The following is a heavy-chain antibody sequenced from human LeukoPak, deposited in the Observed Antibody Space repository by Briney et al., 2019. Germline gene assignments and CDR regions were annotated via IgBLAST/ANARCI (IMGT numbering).Heavy chain of an antibody. V-gene: IGHV6-1*01. CDR3: ARGGQLGIKKDYYYYMDV. D-gene: IGHD7-27*01. CDR2: TYYRSKWYN. J-gene: IGHJ6*03. Sequence: SQTLSLTCAISGDSVSSNSAAWNWIRQSPSRGLEWLGRTYYRSKWYNDYAVSVKSRITINPDTSKNQFSLQLNSVTPEDTAVYYCARGGQLGIKKDYYYYMDVWGKGTTVTVSS. CDR1: GDSVSSNSAA.